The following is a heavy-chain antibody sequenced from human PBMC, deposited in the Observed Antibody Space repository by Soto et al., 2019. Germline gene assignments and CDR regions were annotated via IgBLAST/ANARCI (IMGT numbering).Heavy chain of an antibody. D-gene: IGHD1-26*01. CDR3: ARAGYSGRSDGFDI. J-gene: IGHJ3*02. CDR1: GFTFSAYT. Sequence: QVQLVESGGGVVQPGRSLRLSCAASGFTFSAYTMHWVRQPPGKGLEWVAVISYDGNNERYTDPVKGRFTVSRDNSKSTLYLQINSLKSEDTAVYYCARAGYSGRSDGFDIWGQGTMVTVSS. CDR2: ISYDGNNE. V-gene: IGHV3-30-3*01.